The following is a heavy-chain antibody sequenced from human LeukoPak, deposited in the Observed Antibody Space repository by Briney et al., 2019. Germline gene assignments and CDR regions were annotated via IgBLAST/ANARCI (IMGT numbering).Heavy chain of an antibody. J-gene: IGHJ3*02. CDR2: TSYDGSNK. V-gene: IGHV3-30-3*01. CDR3: AREIFNGFDI. D-gene: IGHD2-15*01. CDR1: GFTFRGYA. Sequence: PGGSLRLSCAGSGFTFRGYAMHWVRQAPGKGLEWVAVTSYDGSNKDYADSVKGRFTISRDNSKNTLFLQMNSLRAEDTAVYYCAREIFNGFDIWGQGTMVTVSS.